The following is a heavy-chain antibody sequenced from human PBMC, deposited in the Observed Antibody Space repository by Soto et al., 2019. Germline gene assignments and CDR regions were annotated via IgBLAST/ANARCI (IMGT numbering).Heavy chain of an antibody. J-gene: IGHJ4*02. CDR1: GGTFSSYA. V-gene: IGHV1-69*13. CDR2: IIPIFGTA. Sequence: SVKVSCKASGGTFSSYAISWVRQAPGQGLEWMGGIIPIFGTANYAQKFQGRVTITADESTSTAYMELSSLRAEDTAVYYCARDPYTYDTRPDYWGQGALVTVSS. D-gene: IGHD5-18*01. CDR3: ARDPYTYDTRPDY.